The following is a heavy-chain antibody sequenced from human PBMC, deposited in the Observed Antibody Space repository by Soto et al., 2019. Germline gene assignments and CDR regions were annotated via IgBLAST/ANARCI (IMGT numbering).Heavy chain of an antibody. Sequence: ASVKVSCKASGYTFTSYYMHWVRQAPGQGLEWMGIINPSGGSTSYAQKFQGRVTMTRETSTSTVYMELSSLRSEDTAVYYCASGTEGLYYYYGIDVWGQGTTVTVYS. CDR3: ASGTEGLYYYYGIDV. J-gene: IGHJ6*02. V-gene: IGHV1-46*01. CDR1: GYTFTSYY. CDR2: INPSGGST.